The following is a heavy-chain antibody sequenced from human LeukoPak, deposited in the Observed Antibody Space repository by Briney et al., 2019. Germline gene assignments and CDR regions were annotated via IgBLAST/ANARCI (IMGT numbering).Heavy chain of an antibody. Sequence: ASVKVSCKVSGYTLTELSMHWVRQAPGQGLEWMGWISAYNGNTNYAQKLQGRVTVTTDTSTSTAYMELRSLRSDDTAVYYCARAGVGATIAYYYYYYGMDVWGQGTTVTVSS. J-gene: IGHJ6*02. D-gene: IGHD1-26*01. V-gene: IGHV1-18*01. CDR2: ISAYNGNT. CDR3: ARAGVGATIAYYYYYYGMDV. CDR1: GYTLTELS.